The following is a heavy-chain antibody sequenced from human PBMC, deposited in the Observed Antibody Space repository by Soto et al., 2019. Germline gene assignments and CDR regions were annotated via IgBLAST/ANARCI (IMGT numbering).Heavy chain of an antibody. CDR2: IGAADEP. CDR3: ARAYSGRLPRRADYYYAMDV. V-gene: IGHV3-13*05. J-gene: IGHJ6*02. CDR1: GFSLGNYD. D-gene: IGHD2-15*01. Sequence: EVQLVESGGGLVQPGGSLRLSCAASGFSLGNYDLHWVRQATGKGLEWVSAIGAADEPYYIASVTGRFTVSRDNAQKSLYLQMNNLRVEDTAIYYCARAYSGRLPRRADYYYAMDVCGRGTTVTVSS.